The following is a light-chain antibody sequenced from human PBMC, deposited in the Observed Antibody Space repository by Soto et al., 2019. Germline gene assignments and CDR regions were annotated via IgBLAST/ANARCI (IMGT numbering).Light chain of an antibody. V-gene: IGKV1-5*01. J-gene: IGKJ1*01. Sequence: DIQMTQSPSSLSASVGDRVTITCRASQSISSWLAWYQQKPGKAPKLLLYDASSLEGGVPSRFGGSGSGTEFTLTISSLQPDDFATYYCQQYYTYWHMFGQGTKVDIK. CDR1: QSISSW. CDR2: DAS. CDR3: QQYYTYWHM.